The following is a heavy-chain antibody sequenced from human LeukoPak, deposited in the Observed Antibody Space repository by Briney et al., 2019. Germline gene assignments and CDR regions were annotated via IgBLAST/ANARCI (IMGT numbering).Heavy chain of an antibody. CDR1: GFTLSSYS. Sequence: GGSLRLSCAASGFTLSSYSMNWVRQAPGKGREWVSYIRSSSNIIYYADSVKGRFTISRDNSKNTLYLQMNSLRAEDTAVYYCARDQNSGYGFDYWGQGTLVTVSS. V-gene: IGHV3-48*01. J-gene: IGHJ4*02. CDR3: ARDQNSGYGFDY. CDR2: IRSSSNII. D-gene: IGHD5-12*01.